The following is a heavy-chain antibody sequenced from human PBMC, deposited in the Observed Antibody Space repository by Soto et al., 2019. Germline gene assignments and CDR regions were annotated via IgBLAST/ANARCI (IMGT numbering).Heavy chain of an antibody. CDR1: GIAFNSHT. Sequence: GGSLRLSCVASGIAFNSHTMYWVRQPPGKGLEWVSYISTSGSTTNYADSVRVRFTISRDNARNSLSLQMNGLRDEDTAVYYCARGRTDYAYFEFWGQGTLVTVSS. CDR3: ARGRTDYAYFEF. J-gene: IGHJ4*02. CDR2: ISTSGSTT. V-gene: IGHV3-48*02. D-gene: IGHD3-16*01.